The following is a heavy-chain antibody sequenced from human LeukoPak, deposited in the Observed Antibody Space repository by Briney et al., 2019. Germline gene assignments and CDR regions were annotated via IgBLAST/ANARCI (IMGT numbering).Heavy chain of an antibody. CDR3: ASAPRIRDFWSGAYYYFDY. J-gene: IGHJ4*02. V-gene: IGHV4-59*08. CDR1: GGSISSYY. Sequence: SETLSLTCTVSGGSISSYYWSWIRQPPGKGLEWIGHIYYSGSTNYNPSLKRRVTISVDTSKNQFSLKLSSVTAADTAVYYCASAPRIRDFWSGAYYYFDYWGQGTLVTVSS. D-gene: IGHD3-3*01. CDR2: IYYSGST.